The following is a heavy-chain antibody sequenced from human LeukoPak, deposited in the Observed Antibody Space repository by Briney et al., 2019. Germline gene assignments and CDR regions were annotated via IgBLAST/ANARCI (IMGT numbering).Heavy chain of an antibody. CDR3: ASALWFGELLRQFDY. CDR1: GFTFSSYA. V-gene: IGHV3-30-3*01. D-gene: IGHD3-10*01. J-gene: IGHJ4*02. CDR2: ISYDGSNK. Sequence: GGSLRLSCAASGFTFSSYAMHWVRQAPGKGLEWVAVISYDGSNKYYADSVKGRFTISRDNSKNTLYLQMNSLRAEDTAVYYCASALWFGELLRQFDYWGQGTLVTVSS.